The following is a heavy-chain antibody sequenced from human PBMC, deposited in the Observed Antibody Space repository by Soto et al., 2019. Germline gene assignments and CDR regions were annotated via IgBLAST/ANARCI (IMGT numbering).Heavy chain of an antibody. CDR3: ASTVVDISAFDI. Sequence: SVKVSCKASGGTFSSYAISLVRQAPGQGLEWMGGIIPIFGTANYAQKFQGRVTITADKSTNTAYMELSSLRSEDTAVYYCASTVVDISAFDIWGQGTMVTVSS. J-gene: IGHJ3*02. V-gene: IGHV1-69*06. CDR1: GGTFSSYA. D-gene: IGHD5-12*01. CDR2: IIPIFGTA.